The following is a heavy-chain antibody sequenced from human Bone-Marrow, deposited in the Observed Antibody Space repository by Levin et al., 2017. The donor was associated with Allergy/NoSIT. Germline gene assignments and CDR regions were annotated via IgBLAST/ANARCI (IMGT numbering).Heavy chain of an antibody. V-gene: IGHV4-61*08. CDR2: IHSSGST. CDR3: ARVSAAGGTRLFDY. Sequence: SETMSLTCSVSGGSVTSGDYYWSWIRKPPGKGLEWIGFIHSSGSTNYIPSLKSRVTMSHDTSKNQLSLSLTSVTAADTAIYYCARVSAAGGTRLFDYWGQGTLVTVSS. J-gene: IGHJ4*02. D-gene: IGHD6-13*01. CDR1: GGSVTSGDYY.